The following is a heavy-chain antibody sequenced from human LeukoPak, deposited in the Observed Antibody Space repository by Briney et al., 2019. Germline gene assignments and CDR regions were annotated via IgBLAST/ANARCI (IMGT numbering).Heavy chain of an antibody. V-gene: IGHV4-59*12. CDR3: ARGIRPRTFGAFDI. J-gene: IGHJ3*02. CDR1: GGSISSYY. D-gene: IGHD2/OR15-2a*01. Sequence: SETLSLTCTVSGGSISSYYWSWIRQPPGKGLEWIGYIYYSGSTNYNPSLKSRVTISVDTSKNQFSLKLSSVTAADTAVYYCARGIRPRTFGAFDIWGQGTMVTVSS. CDR2: IYYSGST.